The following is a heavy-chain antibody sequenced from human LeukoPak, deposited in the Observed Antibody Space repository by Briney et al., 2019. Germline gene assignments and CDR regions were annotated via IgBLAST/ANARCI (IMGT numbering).Heavy chain of an antibody. CDR2: ISSNGGST. CDR3: VKSGHGSSRRFDP. D-gene: IGHD6-25*01. V-gene: IGHV3-64D*06. Sequence: GSLRLSCAASGFTFSSYAMHWVRQAPGKGLEYVSAISSNGGSTYYADSVKGRFTISRDNSKNTLYLQMSSLRAEDTAVYYCVKSGHGSSRRFDPWGQGTLVTVSS. J-gene: IGHJ5*02. CDR1: GFTFSSYA.